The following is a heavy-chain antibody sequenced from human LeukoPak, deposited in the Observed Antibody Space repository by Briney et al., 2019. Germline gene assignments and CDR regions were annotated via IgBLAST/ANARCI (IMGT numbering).Heavy chain of an antibody. CDR1: GGSISSSSYY. CDR3: ARQEYCGGDCFEDN. J-gene: IGHJ4*02. V-gene: IGHV4-39*01. Sequence: SETLSLTCTVSGGSISSSSYYWGWIRQPPGKGLEWIVSIHYSGSTYYNPSLKSRVTISLDTSKNQFSLKLRSVTAADTAVYYCARQEYCGGDCFEDNWGQGTLVTVSS. CDR2: IHYSGST. D-gene: IGHD2-21*02.